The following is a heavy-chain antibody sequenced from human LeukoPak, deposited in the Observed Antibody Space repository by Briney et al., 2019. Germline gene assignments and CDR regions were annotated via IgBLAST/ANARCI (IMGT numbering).Heavy chain of an antibody. J-gene: IGHJ4*02. CDR1: GFTFSDYY. CDR3: ARAPGIAVAGPPFDY. CDR2: ISSSGSTI. D-gene: IGHD6-19*01. V-gene: IGHV3-11*04. Sequence: GGSLRLSCAASGFTFSDYYMSWIRQAPGKGLEWVSYISSSGSTIYYADSVRGRFTISRDNAKNSLYLQMNSLRAEDTAVYYCARAPGIAVAGPPFDYWGQGTLVTVSS.